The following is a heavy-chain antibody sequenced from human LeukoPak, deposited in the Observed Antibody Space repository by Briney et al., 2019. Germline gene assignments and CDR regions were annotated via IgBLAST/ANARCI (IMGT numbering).Heavy chain of an antibody. Sequence: QPGGSLRLSCAASGFNLNSYLMSWVRQAPGRGLERVANIKKDGSEENYLDSVKGRFTVSRDNAKNSLYLQMNSLRGEDTAIYYCARSNPNRNALDLWGQGTMVTISS. J-gene: IGHJ3*01. CDR2: IKKDGSEE. D-gene: IGHD1-14*01. CDR1: GFNLNSYL. V-gene: IGHV3-7*01. CDR3: ARSNPNRNALDL.